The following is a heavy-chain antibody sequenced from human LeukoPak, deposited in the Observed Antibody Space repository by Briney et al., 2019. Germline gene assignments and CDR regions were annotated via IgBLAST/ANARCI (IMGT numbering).Heavy chain of an antibody. Sequence: GGSLILSCAASGFTFSSYGMHWVRQAPGKGLEWVAFIRYDGSNKYYADSVKGRFTISRDNSKNTLYLQMNSLRAEDTAVYYCAKGDAYYYDSSGYYVFWGQGTLVTVSS. CDR2: IRYDGSNK. J-gene: IGHJ4*02. D-gene: IGHD3-22*01. V-gene: IGHV3-30*02. CDR1: GFTFSSYG. CDR3: AKGDAYYYDSSGYYVF.